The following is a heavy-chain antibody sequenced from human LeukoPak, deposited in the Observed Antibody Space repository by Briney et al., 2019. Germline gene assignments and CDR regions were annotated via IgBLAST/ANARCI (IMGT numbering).Heavy chain of an antibody. V-gene: IGHV4-61*01. CDR1: GASVSSGSYY. D-gene: IGHD3-10*01. CDR2: ISYSGST. CDR3: ARGRLGGSGSYYNVLDY. J-gene: IGHJ4*02. Sequence: SETLSLTCSVSGASVSSGSYYWSWIRQPPGKGLEWIGYISYSGSTNYNPSLKSRVTISVDTSRNQFSLKLSSVTAADTAVYYCARGRLGGSGSYYNVLDYWGQGTLVTVSS.